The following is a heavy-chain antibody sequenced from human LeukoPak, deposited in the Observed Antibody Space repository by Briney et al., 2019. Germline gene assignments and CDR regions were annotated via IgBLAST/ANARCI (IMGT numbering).Heavy chain of an antibody. D-gene: IGHD3-22*01. CDR2: INPNSGGT. J-gene: IGHJ3*02. CDR1: GYTFTGYY. V-gene: IGHV1-2*02. Sequence: ASVKVSCKASGYTFTGYYMHWVRQAPGQGLEWMGWINPNSGGTNYAQKFQGRVTMTRDTSISTAYMELSRLRSDDTAVYYCARANLITMIVVADGSAFDIWGQGTMVTVSS. CDR3: ARANLITMIVVADGSAFDI.